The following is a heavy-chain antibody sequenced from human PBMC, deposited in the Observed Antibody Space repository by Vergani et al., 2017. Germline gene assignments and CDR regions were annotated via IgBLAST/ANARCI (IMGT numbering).Heavy chain of an antibody. V-gene: IGHV1-46*03. J-gene: IGHJ4*02. CDR2: INPSGGHT. CDR3: ARGDYGILTGYRY. D-gene: IGHD3-9*01. Sequence: QVQVVQSGAEVKKSGASVKVSCKTSGYTFSNYYMHWVRQAPGQGLEWMGIINPSGGHTNYAQKFQGRVNMPRDTSTSTVYMELSSLRSEDTAIYYCARGDYGILTGYRYWGQGTLVTVSA. CDR1: GYTFSNYY.